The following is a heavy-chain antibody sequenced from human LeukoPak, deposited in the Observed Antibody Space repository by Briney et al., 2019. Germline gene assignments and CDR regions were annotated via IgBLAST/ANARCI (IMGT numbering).Heavy chain of an antibody. Sequence: SETLSLTCTVSGGSISSYYWSWIRQPPGKGLEWIGYIYYSGSTNYNPSLKSRVTISVDTSKNQFSLKLSSVTAADTAVYYCARDLRVKGHSYAGSYFGYWGQGTLVTVSS. CDR1: GGSISSYY. CDR2: IYYSGST. D-gene: IGHD5-18*01. V-gene: IGHV4-59*01. CDR3: ARDLRVKGHSYAGSYFGY. J-gene: IGHJ4*02.